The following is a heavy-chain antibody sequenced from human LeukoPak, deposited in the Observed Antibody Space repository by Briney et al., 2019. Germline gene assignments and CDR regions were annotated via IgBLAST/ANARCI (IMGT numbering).Heavy chain of an antibody. CDR2: ISGLSTHI. CDR1: GFTFSDYD. CDR3: GRAFPPLRTSSAGDL. J-gene: IGHJ4*02. D-gene: IGHD3-16*01. V-gene: IGHV3-69-1*02. Sequence: PGGSLRLSCLASGFTFSDYDMNWVRQAPGKGLEWVSSISGLSTHIYYGDSVKGRFSISRDNAKNSVYLQMNSLGVEDTAIYYCGRAFPPLRTSSAGDLWGQEILVTVSS.